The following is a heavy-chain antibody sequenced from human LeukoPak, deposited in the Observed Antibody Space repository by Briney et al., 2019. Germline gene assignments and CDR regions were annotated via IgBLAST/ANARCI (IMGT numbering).Heavy chain of an antibody. J-gene: IGHJ4*02. V-gene: IGHV3-9*01. D-gene: IGHD3-10*01. CDR3: AKDIWDGSGSRPLNYFDY. CDR1: GFTFDDYA. Sequence: PGRSLRLSCAASGFTFDDYAMHWVRQAPGKGLEWVSGISWNSGSIGYADSVKGRFTISRDNAKNSLYLQMNSLRAEDTALYYCAKDIWDGSGSRPLNYFDYWGQGTLVTVSS. CDR2: ISWNSGSI.